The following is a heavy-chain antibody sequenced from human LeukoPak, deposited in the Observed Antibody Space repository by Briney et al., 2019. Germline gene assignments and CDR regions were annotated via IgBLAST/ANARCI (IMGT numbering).Heavy chain of an antibody. CDR1: GFTFDDYG. CDR3: ARDYDSSGYSDAFDI. J-gene: IGHJ3*02. V-gene: IGHV3-20*04. Sequence: GSLRPSCAASGFTFDDYGMSWVRQAPGKGLEWVSGINWNGGSTGYADSVKGRFTISRDNAKDSLYLQMNSLRAEDTAMYYCARDYDSSGYSDAFDIWGQGTMVTVSS. CDR2: INWNGGST. D-gene: IGHD3-22*01.